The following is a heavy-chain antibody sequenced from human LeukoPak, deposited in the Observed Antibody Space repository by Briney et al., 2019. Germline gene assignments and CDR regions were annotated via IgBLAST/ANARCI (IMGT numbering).Heavy chain of an antibody. D-gene: IGHD1-26*01. Sequence: PSETLSLTCTVSGYFIRSGFYWGWIRQPPGKGLEWIGSFYHSGSTYYNPSLESRVTISLDTSKNQLSLKLTSVTAADTAVYYCARVVGATYFDYWGQGTLVTVSS. CDR3: ARVVGATYFDY. CDR1: GYFIRSGFY. V-gene: IGHV4-38-2*02. J-gene: IGHJ4*02. CDR2: FYHSGST.